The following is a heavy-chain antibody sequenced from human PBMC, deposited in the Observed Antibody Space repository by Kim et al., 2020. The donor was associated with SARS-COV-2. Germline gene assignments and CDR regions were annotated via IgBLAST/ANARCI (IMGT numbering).Heavy chain of an antibody. CDR2: IWYDGSNK. D-gene: IGHD6-13*01. V-gene: IGHV3-33*08. CDR3: AREQNPGIAAARGAFDI. J-gene: IGHJ3*02. CDR1: GFTFSIYG. Sequence: GGSLRLSCAASGFTFSIYGMHWVRQAPGKGLEWVAVIWYDGSNKYYADSVKGRFTISRDNSKNTLYLQMNSLRAEDTAVYYCAREQNPGIAAARGAFDIWGQGTMVTVSS.